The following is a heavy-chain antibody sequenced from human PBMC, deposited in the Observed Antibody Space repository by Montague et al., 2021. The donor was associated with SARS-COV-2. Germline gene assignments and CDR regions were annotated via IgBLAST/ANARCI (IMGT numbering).Heavy chain of an antibody. CDR2: INHGGST. CDR1: GSSFSGYY. V-gene: IGHV4-34*01. J-gene: IGHJ6*03. Sequence: SETLSLTCAVHGSSFSGYYWNWIRQSPGQVLEWIGAINHGGSTKFSPSLKGRLTISTDTSKNQFSLKLTSVAAADTAVYYCARLRDGVVPSPILGVGPFYSYYYMDVWGRGTPVTVSS. D-gene: IGHD3-10*01. CDR3: ARLRDGVVPSPILGVGPFYSYYYMDV.